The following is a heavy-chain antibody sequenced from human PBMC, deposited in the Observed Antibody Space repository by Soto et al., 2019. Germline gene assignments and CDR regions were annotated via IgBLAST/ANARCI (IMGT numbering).Heavy chain of an antibody. Sequence: PGGSLRLSCAASGFTFSSYDMSWVRQAPGKGLEWVSAISGSGGSTYYADSVKGRFTISRDNSKNTLYLQMNSLRAEDTAVYYCARGSPQFWQLFDNWGQGALVTVSS. V-gene: IGHV3-23*01. D-gene: IGHD3-3*01. CDR2: ISGSGGST. J-gene: IGHJ4*02. CDR3: ARGSPQFWQLFDN. CDR1: GFTFSSYD.